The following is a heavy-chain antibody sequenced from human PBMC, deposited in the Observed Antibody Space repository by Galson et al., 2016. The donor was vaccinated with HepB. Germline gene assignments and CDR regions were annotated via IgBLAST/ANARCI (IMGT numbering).Heavy chain of an antibody. CDR2: IFWDDDQ. J-gene: IGHJ4*02. CDR3: AHRCLHDSSGYSYSPFDF. CDR1: GFSLSSNGVG. Sequence: PALVKLTQTLTLTCTVSGFSLSSNGVGVGWIRQPPGKALEWLALIFWDDDQGYNLSLKNRVTVTKVTSKNQVVLTVTDMDPVDTATYFCAHRCLHDSSGYSYSPFDFWGQGILVTVSS. V-gene: IGHV2-5*02. D-gene: IGHD6-19*01.